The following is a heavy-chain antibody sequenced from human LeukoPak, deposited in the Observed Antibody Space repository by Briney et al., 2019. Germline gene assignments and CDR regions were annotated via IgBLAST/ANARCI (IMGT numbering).Heavy chain of an antibody. Sequence: PGGSLRLSCEASGFTISTYPMHWVRQAPDKGLEWVAMISHHGSNEYYADSVKGRFTISRDNSKNTLYLQMNNPRVEDTAIYYCARVHDTTGYYHYFDSWGQGTLVTVSS. CDR3: ARVHDTTGYYHYFDS. CDR2: ISHHGSNE. D-gene: IGHD3-9*01. J-gene: IGHJ4*02. V-gene: IGHV3-30*14. CDR1: GFTISTYP.